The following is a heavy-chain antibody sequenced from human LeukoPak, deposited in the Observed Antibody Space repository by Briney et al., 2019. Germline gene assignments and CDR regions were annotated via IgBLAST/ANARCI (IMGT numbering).Heavy chain of an antibody. D-gene: IGHD3-16*02. CDR2: IIPIFGTA. CDR3: ARDGNSDYVWGSYRYTSVNDAFGI. CDR1: GGTFSSYA. Sequence: GASVKVSCKASGGTFSSYAISWVRQAPGQGLEWMGRIIPIFGTANYAQKFQGRVTITTDESTSTAYMELSSLRSEDTAVYYCARDGNSDYVWGSYRYTSVNDAFGIWGQGTMVTVSS. V-gene: IGHV1-69*05. J-gene: IGHJ3*02.